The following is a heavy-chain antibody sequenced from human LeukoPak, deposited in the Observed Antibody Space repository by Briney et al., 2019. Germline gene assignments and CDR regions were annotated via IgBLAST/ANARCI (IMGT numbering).Heavy chain of an antibody. CDR2: IYYSGST. D-gene: IGHD3-22*01. CDR1: VGSISSYY. J-gene: IGHJ3*02. V-gene: IGHV4-59*01. Sequence: KTSETLSLTCSVSVGSISSYYWSWIRQPPGKVLEWVGYIYYSGSTNYNPSLKSRVPISVETSKTQSSLKLSSVPAADTAVYYCARFRLSDSSGYDAFHIWGPGTMVTVSS. CDR3: ARFRLSDSSGYDAFHI.